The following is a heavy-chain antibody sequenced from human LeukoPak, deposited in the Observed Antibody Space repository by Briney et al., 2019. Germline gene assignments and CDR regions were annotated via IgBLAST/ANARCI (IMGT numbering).Heavy chain of an antibody. Sequence: ASVKVSCKASGYTFSDYDINWVRPAPGQGLEWMGWMNPNSGNTGYAQKFQGRVTMTRDTSITTAYMEMRSLRSEDAAVYYCARGTPYCSSASCYNYWGQGTLVTVSS. D-gene: IGHD2-2*02. CDR3: ARGTPYCSSASCYNY. J-gene: IGHJ4*02. CDR1: GYTFSDYD. CDR2: MNPNSGNT. V-gene: IGHV1-8*01.